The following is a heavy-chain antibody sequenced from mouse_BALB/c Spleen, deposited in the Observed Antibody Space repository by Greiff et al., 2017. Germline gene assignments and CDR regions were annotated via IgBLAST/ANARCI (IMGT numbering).Heavy chain of an antibody. D-gene: IGHD1-1*01. CDR1: GYTFTSYY. V-gene: IGHV1S81*02. CDR3: TRSSTVVEYFDV. Sequence: VQLVESGAELVKPGASVKLSCKASGYTFTSYYMYWVKQRPGQGLEWIGEINPSNGGTNFNEKFKSKATLTVDKSSSTAYMQLSSLTSEDSAVYYCTRSSTVVEYFDVWGAGTTVTVSS. CDR2: INPSNGGT. J-gene: IGHJ1*01.